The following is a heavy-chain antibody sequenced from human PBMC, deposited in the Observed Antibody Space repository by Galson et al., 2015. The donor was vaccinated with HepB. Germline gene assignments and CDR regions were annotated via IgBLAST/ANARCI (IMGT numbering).Heavy chain of an antibody. Sequence: SVKVSCKASGYTFTSYDINWVRQATGQGLEWMGWMNPNSGNTGYAQKFQGRVTMTRNTSISTAYMELSSLRSEDTAVYYCARKRAARPRGVFYYYMDVWGKGTTVTVSS. CDR1: GYTFTSYD. J-gene: IGHJ6*03. V-gene: IGHV1-8*01. CDR2: MNPNSGNT. D-gene: IGHD6-6*01. CDR3: ARKRAARPRGVFYYYMDV.